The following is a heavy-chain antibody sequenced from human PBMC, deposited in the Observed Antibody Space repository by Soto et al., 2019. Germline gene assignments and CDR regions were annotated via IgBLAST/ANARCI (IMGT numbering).Heavy chain of an antibody. CDR3: ASAVWLFAATYYFDY. CDR2: MKQDGSGK. V-gene: IGHV3-7*01. Sequence: GGSLRLSGAACGFTFSSYWISWVRQAPGKGLEWVANMKQDGSGKYYVDSVKGRFTISRDNAKNSLYLQMNILRTEDTAVYYCASAVWLFAATYYFDYWGQGTLVTVSS. J-gene: IGHJ4*02. D-gene: IGHD3-22*01. CDR1: GFTFSSYW.